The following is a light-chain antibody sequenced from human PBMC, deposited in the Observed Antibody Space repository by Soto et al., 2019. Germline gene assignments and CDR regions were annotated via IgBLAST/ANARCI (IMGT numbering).Light chain of an antibody. CDR3: ETWDSNTRV. J-gene: IGLJ3*02. CDR2: LEGSGSY. V-gene: IGLV4-60*02. CDR1: SGHSSYI. Sequence: QLVLTQSSSASASRGSSVKLTCTLSSGHSSYIIAWHQQQPGKAPRSLMKLEGSGSYNKGSGVPDRFSGSSSGADRYLTVSNHQFEDEADYYCETWDSNTRVFGGGTKLTVL.